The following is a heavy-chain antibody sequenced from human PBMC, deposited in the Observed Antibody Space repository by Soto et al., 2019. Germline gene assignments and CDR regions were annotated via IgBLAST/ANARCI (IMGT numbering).Heavy chain of an antibody. CDR2: IYYSGST. CDR1: GGSISSGGYY. V-gene: IGHV4-31*03. Sequence: KTSETLSLTCTVSGGSISSGGYYWSWIRQHPGKGLEWIGYIYYSGSTYYNPSLKSRVTISVDTSKNQFSLKLSSVTAADTAVYYCARDLRGGYGPYHYYGMAVRGHGTTVTASS. D-gene: IGHD5-12*01. J-gene: IGHJ6*02. CDR3: ARDLRGGYGPYHYYGMAV.